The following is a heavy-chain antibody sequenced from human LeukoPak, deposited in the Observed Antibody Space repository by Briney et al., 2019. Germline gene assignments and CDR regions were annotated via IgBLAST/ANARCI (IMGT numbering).Heavy chain of an antibody. Sequence: SETLSLTCTVSGYSISSGYYWGWIRQPPGKGLEWIGSIYHSGSTYYNPSIKSRVTISVDTSKNQFSLKLSSVTAADTAVYYCARADSSGWTSYYFDYWGQGTLVTVSS. CDR3: ARADSSGWTSYYFDY. D-gene: IGHD6-19*01. V-gene: IGHV4-38-2*02. J-gene: IGHJ4*02. CDR2: IYHSGST. CDR1: GYSISSGYY.